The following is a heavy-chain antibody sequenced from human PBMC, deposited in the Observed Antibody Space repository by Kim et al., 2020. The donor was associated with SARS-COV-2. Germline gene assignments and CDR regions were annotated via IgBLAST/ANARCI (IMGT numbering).Heavy chain of an antibody. V-gene: IGHV4-38-2*02. Sequence: SETLSLTCSVASYSIGSGFSWGWIRQPPGKALEWIGSVYHSGGAHYSPSLKSRVTISVDTSKHLFSLDLTSVTAADTAVYYCARDRAIEHGDYGPPYYFDYWGQGILVTVSS. CDR3: ARDRAIEHGDYGPPYYFDY. J-gene: IGHJ4*02. CDR1: SYSIGSGFS. D-gene: IGHD4-17*01. CDR2: VYHSGGA.